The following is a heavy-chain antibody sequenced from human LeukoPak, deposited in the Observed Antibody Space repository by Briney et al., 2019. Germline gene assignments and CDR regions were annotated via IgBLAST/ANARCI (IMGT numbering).Heavy chain of an antibody. CDR1: GFTFGAHS. J-gene: IGHJ4*02. Sequence: GQSLRLSYTDSGFTFGAHSMAWVRQAPGKEPEWVGFIRGKAYGGATGYTASVKGRFTISRDDSKSIVYLQMNSLRTEDTAVYYCISLTDPFDYWGQRSLVTVSS. CDR2: IRGKAYGGAT. V-gene: IGHV3-49*04. CDR3: ISLTDPFDY.